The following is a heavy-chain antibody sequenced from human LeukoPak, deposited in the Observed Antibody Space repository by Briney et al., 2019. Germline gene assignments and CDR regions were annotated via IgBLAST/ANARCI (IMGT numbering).Heavy chain of an antibody. Sequence: PSETLSLTCAVYGGSFSGYYWSWIRQPPGKGLEWIGEINHSGSTNYNPSLKSRVTISVDTSKNQFSLKLSSVTDADTAVYYCARSVVRGVNDYWGQGTLVTVSS. J-gene: IGHJ4*02. CDR1: GGSFSGYY. CDR3: ARSVVRGVNDY. V-gene: IGHV4-34*01. CDR2: INHSGST. D-gene: IGHD3-10*01.